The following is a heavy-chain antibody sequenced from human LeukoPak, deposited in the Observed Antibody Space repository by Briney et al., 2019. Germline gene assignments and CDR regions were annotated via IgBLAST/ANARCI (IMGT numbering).Heavy chain of an antibody. CDR3: ARRRDYFDY. CDR2: IYYSGST. V-gene: IGHV4-59*01. J-gene: IGHJ4*02. Sequence: SETLSLTCTVSGGSISSYYWSWIRQPPGKGLEWIGYIYYSGSTNYNPSLKSRVTISVDTSKNQFSLKLSSVTAADTAVYYCARRRDYFDYWGQGTLVTVSS. CDR1: GGSISSYY.